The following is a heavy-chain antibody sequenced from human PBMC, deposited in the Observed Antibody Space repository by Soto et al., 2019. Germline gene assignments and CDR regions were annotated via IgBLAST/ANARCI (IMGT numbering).Heavy chain of an antibody. CDR2: IIPIFGTA. D-gene: IGHD5-18*01. J-gene: IGHJ6*02. CDR1: GGTFSSYA. V-gene: IGHV1-69*01. Sequence: QVQLVQSGAEVKKPGSSVNVSCQASGGTFSSYAISWVRQAPGQGLEWMGGIIPIFGTANYAQKFQGRVTITADASTSPAYMELSSVRSADTAVYYCARAHVDTAMVTYYYYGMDVWGQGTTVTVSS. CDR3: ARAHVDTAMVTYYYYGMDV.